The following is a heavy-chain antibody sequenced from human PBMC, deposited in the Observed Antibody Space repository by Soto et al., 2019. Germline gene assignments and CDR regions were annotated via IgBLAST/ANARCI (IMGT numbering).Heavy chain of an antibody. D-gene: IGHD6-13*01. CDR3: AKEYGSTWIDH. J-gene: IGHJ4*02. CDR1: GFTFGTYG. CDR2: MSYDGTKQ. V-gene: IGHV3-30*18. Sequence: PGGSLRLSCAASGFTFGTYGMHWVRQAPGKGLEWVAAMSYDGTKQYYVDSVKGRFTISRDNSRNTLFLQLNSLRDEDTAVYYCAKEYGSTWIDHWGQGTPVTVSS.